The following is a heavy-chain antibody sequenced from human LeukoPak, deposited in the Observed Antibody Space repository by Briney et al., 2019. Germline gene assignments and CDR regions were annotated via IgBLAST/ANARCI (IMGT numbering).Heavy chain of an antibody. D-gene: IGHD4/OR15-4a*01. J-gene: IGHJ4*02. V-gene: IGHV1-69*04. Sequence: GASVKVSCKASGGTFSSYTISWVRQAPGQGLEWMGRIIPILGIAIYAQKFQGRVTITADKSTSTAYMELSSMRSEDTAVYYCAREHKSEGASHSFDYWGQGTLVTVSS. CDR3: AREHKSEGASHSFDY. CDR2: IIPILGIA. CDR1: GGTFSSYT.